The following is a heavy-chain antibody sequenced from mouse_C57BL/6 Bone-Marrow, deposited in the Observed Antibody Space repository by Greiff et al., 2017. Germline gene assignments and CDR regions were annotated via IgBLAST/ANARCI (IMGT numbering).Heavy chain of an antibody. J-gene: IGHJ2*01. CDR1: GYTFTSYW. V-gene: IGHV1-55*01. D-gene: IGHD2-10*01. Sequence: QVQLQQPGAELVKPGASVKMSCKASGYTFTSYWLTWVKQRPGQGLAWIGDIYPGSGSTTYNEKFKSKATLTVDTSSSTAYMQLSSLTSEDSAVYYCATYYGAYWGQGTTLTVSS. CDR2: IYPGSGST. CDR3: ATYYGAY.